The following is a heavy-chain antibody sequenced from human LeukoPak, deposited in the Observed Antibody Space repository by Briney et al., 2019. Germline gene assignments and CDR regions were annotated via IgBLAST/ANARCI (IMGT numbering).Heavy chain of an antibody. CDR1: GFTFSSYS. D-gene: IGHD3-22*01. CDR2: ISSSSSTI. V-gene: IGHV3-48*02. J-gene: IGHJ4*02. CDR3: ARAHTYYYDSSGYYPLDY. Sequence: PGGSLRLSCAASGFTFSSYSMNWVRQAPGKGLEWVSYISSSSSTIYYADSVKGRFTISRDNAKNSLYLQMNSLRDKDTAVYYCARAHTYYYDSSGYYPLDYWGQGTLVTVSS.